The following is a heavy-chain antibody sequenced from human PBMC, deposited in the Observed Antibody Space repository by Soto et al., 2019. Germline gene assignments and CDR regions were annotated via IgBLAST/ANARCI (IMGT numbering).Heavy chain of an antibody. J-gene: IGHJ3*02. CDR2: IYYSGST. CDR3: ARDGGYGDYVAFDI. CDR1: GGSISSYY. Sequence: SETLSLTCTVSGGSISSYYWSWIRQPPGKGLEWIGYIYYSGSTNYNPSLKSRVTISVDTSKNQFSLKLSSVTAADTAVYYCARDGGYGDYVAFDIWGQGTMVTVSS. D-gene: IGHD4-17*01. V-gene: IGHV4-59*01.